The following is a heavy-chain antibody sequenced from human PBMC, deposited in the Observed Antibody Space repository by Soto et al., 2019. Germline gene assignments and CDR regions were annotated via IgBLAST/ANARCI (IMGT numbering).Heavy chain of an antibody. V-gene: IGHV3-21*01. Sequence: GGSLRLSCAASGFTFSSYSMNWVRQAPGKGLEWVSSISSSSSYIYYADSVKGRFTISRDNAKNSLYLQMNSLRAEDTAVYYCARYSRELLDAFDIWGQGTMVTVSS. CDR1: GFTFSSYS. CDR3: ARYSRELLDAFDI. J-gene: IGHJ3*02. D-gene: IGHD1-26*01. CDR2: ISSSSSYI.